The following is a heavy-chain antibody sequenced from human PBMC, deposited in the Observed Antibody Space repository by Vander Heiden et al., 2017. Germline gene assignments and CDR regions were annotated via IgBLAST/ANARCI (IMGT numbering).Heavy chain of an antibody. Sequence: QLHLQESGPGLVKPSETLSLTCAVSGGSISSSTYHWGWIRQASVKGLEWIGSFSYSGTTFYNPSLKSRVTISVDTSKNQFSLKLNSVTAADTAVYYCARDNYGYDYFDYWGQGTLVTVSS. J-gene: IGHJ4*02. CDR2: FSYSGTT. V-gene: IGHV4-39*02. D-gene: IGHD5-18*01. CDR1: GGSISSSTYH. CDR3: ARDNYGYDYFDY.